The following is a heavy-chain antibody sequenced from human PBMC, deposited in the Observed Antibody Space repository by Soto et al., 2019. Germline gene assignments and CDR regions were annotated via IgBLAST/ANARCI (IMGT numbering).Heavy chain of an antibody. CDR2: INQDGSEK. V-gene: IGHV3-7*03. CDR3: SRSLDY. Sequence: GGSLRLSCAASEFTFSTYWMDWVRQVPGKGLEWVANINQDGSEKHYVDSVKGRLTISRDNARNSMYLQMNSLRVDDTAVYYCSRSLDYWGQGTQVTVSS. J-gene: IGHJ4*02. CDR1: EFTFSTYW.